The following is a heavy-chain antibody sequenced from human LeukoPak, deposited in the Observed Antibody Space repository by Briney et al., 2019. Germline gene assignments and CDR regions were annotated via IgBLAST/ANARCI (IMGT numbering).Heavy chain of an antibody. V-gene: IGHV4-59*01. D-gene: IGHD2-15*01. J-gene: IGHJ4*02. CDR2: IYYSGST. CDR3: AKAPVTTCRGAFCYPFDY. CDR1: GGSISSYY. Sequence: PSETLSLTCTVSGGSISSYYWSWIRQPPGKGLEWIGYIYYSGSTNYNPSLKSRVTISVDTSKNQFSLKLSSVTAADAAVYYCAKAPVTTCRGAFCYPFDYWGLGTLVTVSS.